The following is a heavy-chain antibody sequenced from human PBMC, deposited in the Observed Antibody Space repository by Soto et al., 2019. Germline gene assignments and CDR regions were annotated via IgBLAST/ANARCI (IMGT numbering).Heavy chain of an antibody. CDR1: GGTFSCYT. D-gene: IGHD3-10*01. V-gene: IGHV1-69*02. J-gene: IGHJ4*02. CDR3: ARIIVRGGY. Sequence: QVELVQSGAEETKPGSSVKVSCKASGGTFSCYTISWVRQARGQWLEWMGRVIHILGIANYAQKFQGRVMTTADNSTSTANMELRTLRSEHTAVYYCARIIVRGGYWGQGTLVTGSS. CDR2: VIHILGIA.